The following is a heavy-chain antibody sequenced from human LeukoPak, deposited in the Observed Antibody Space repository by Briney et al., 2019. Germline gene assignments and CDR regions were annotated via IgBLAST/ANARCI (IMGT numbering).Heavy chain of an antibody. CDR1: GGSISGYY. CDR2: IYYSGST. V-gene: IGHV4-59*01. J-gene: IGHJ4*02. CDR3: ARGRYTFDY. D-gene: IGHD1-1*01. Sequence: ASETLSLTCTVSGGSISGYYWTWIRQPPGKGLEYIGYIYYSGSTNHNPSLKSRVTISVDTSKNQFSLKLSSVTAADTAVYYCARGRYTFDYWGQGTLVTVSP.